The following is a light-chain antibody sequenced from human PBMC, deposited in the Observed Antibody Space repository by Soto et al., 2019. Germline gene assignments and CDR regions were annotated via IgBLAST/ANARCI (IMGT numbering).Light chain of an antibody. CDR2: DVI. CDR3: CSYAGSYPFV. Sequence: QSALTQPRSVSGSPGQSVTLSCTGTSSDVGGYNYVSWYQQHPGKAPKLMIYDVITRPSGVPDRFSGSKSGNTASLTISGLQAEYEADYYCCSYAGSYPFVFRTGTKLTVL. J-gene: IGLJ1*01. V-gene: IGLV2-11*01. CDR1: SSDVGGYNY.